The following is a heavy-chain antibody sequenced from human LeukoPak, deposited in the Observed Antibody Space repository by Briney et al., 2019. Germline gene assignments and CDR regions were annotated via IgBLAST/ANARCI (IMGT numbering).Heavy chain of an antibody. CDR1: GYSFTSYW. V-gene: IGHV5-51*01. D-gene: IGHD5-18*01. CDR2: IYPGDSDT. CDR3: ASQTPVDTAMVTSMDY. Sequence: GESLKISCKGSGYSFTSYWIGWVRQMPGKGLEWMGIIYPGDSDTRYSPSFQGQVTISADKSISTAYLQWSSLKASDTAMYYCASQTPVDTAMVTSMDYWGQGTLVTVSS. J-gene: IGHJ4*02.